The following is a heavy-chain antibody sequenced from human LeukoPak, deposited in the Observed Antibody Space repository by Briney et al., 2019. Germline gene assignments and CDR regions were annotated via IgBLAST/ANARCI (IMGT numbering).Heavy chain of an antibody. Sequence: GGSLRLSCAASGFTFSSYSMNWVRQAPGKGLEWVSSISSSSSYIYYADSVKGRFTISRDNAKNSLYLQMNSLRAEDTAVYYCARSPPFYEGWTYYFDYWGQGTLVTVSS. V-gene: IGHV3-21*01. J-gene: IGHJ4*02. CDR2: ISSSSSYI. CDR1: GFTFSSYS. CDR3: ARSPPFYEGWTYYFDY. D-gene: IGHD3-16*01.